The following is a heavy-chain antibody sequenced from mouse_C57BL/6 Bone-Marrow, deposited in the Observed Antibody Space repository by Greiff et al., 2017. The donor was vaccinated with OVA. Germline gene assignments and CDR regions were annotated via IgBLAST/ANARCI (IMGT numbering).Heavy chain of an antibody. V-gene: IGHV2-2*01. CDR1: GFSLTSYG. D-gene: IGHD1-1*01. J-gene: IGHJ1*03. CDR2: IWSGGST. Sequence: VKLVESGPGLVQPSQSLSITCTVSGFSLTSYGVHWVRQSPGKGLEWLGVIWSGGSTDYNAAFISRLSISKDNSKSQVFFKMNSLQADDTAIYYCARGVITTVKGYFDVWGTGTTVTVSS. CDR3: ARGVITTVKGYFDV.